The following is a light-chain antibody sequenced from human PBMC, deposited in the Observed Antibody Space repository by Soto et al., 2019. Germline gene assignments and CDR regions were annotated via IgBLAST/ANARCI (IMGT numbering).Light chain of an antibody. Sequence: EIVMTQSPATLSVSPGERATLSCRASQSVSSNLAWYQQKLGQAPRLLIYGASTRATGIPARFSGSGSGTEFTLTISSLQSEDFAVYYCQQDNNRPRTFGQGTKVEIK. CDR1: QSVSSN. J-gene: IGKJ1*01. CDR2: GAS. V-gene: IGKV3-15*01. CDR3: QQDNNRPRT.